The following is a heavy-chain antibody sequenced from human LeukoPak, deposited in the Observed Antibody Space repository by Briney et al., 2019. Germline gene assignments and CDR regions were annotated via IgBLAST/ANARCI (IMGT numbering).Heavy chain of an antibody. CDR1: RFTFYNYW. CDR3: ASASDPWLQLT. J-gene: IGHJ5*02. Sequence: GVSVTLSCAACRFTFYNYWWMWLPQAPGKGLMWVGNIKQEGSERRYADSVRGPFSISRDNAQTPLYLQMTSLRAEDTAVYYCASASDPWLQLTWGQGTLVTVSS. V-gene: IGHV3-7*05. D-gene: IGHD5-24*01. CDR2: IKQEGSER.